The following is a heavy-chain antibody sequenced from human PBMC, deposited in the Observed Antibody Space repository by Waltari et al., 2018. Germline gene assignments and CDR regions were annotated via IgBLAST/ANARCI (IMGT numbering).Heavy chain of an antibody. Sequence: QVQLVQSGAEVKKPGSSVKVSCKASGGTFSSYAISWVRQAPGQGLEWMGRIIPSFGTANYAQKFQGRVTITADKSTSTAYMELSSLRSEDTAVYYCARDGGDILTGYYQNYYFDYWGQGTLVTVSS. CDR3: ARDGGDILTGYYQNYYFDY. J-gene: IGHJ4*02. V-gene: IGHV1-69*08. D-gene: IGHD3-9*01. CDR2: IIPSFGTA. CDR1: GGTFSSYA.